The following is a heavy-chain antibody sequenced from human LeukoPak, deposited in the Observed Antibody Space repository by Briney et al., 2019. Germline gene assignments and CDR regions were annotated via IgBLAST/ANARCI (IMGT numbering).Heavy chain of an antibody. CDR3: ARATVTTSLDY. J-gene: IGHJ4*02. CDR2: INPNSGGT. Sequence: ASVKVSCKTSGYTFTGYYIHWVRQAPAQGLEWMGWINPNSGGTNYAQKFQGRVTMTRDTSLSTAYMELSRLRSDDTAVYYCARATVTTSLDYWGQGTLVTVSS. V-gene: IGHV1-2*02. CDR1: GYTFTGYY. D-gene: IGHD4-11*01.